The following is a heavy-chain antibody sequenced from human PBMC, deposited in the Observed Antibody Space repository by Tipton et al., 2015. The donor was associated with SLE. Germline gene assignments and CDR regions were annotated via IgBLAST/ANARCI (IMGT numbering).Heavy chain of an antibody. Sequence: TLSLTCSVSSYSIYNGFYWGWIRQPPGKGLEWIGTISHSGNTYSHTSLESRVTISVDTSQNQFSMSLSSVSAADTAVYYCARGVGFSSWFKMDYWGQGTLVTVSS. CDR2: ISHSGNT. CDR3: ARGVGFSSWFKMDY. CDR1: SYSIYNGFY. D-gene: IGHD6-13*01. V-gene: IGHV4-38-2*02. J-gene: IGHJ4*02.